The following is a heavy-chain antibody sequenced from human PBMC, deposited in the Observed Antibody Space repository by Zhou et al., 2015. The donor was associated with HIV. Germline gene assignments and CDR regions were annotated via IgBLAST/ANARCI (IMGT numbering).Heavy chain of an antibody. J-gene: IGHJ4*02. CDR1: GYTFTSYA. V-gene: IGHV1-3*05. CDR2: INAGNGNT. CDR3: AAGWSSGWYPYYFDY. Sequence: QVQLVQSGAEEKKPGASVKVSCKASGYTFTSYAMHWVRQAPGQRLEWMGWINAGNGNTKYSQKFQGRVTITRDTSASTAYMELSSLRSEDTAVYYCAAGWSSGWYPYYFDYWGQGTLVTVSS. D-gene: IGHD6-19*01.